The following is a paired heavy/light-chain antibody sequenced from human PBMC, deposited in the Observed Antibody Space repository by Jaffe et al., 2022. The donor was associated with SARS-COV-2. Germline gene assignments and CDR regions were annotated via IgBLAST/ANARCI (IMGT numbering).Light chain of an antibody. CDR3: MQAQQTPWT. V-gene: IGKV2-28*01. Sequence: DIVMTQSPLSLPVTPGEPASISCRSSQSLLHSNGYNYLDWYLQKPGQSPQLLIYLGSNRASGVPDRFSGSGSGTDFTLKISRVEAEDVGVYYCMQAQQTPWTFGQGTKVEIK. CDR2: LGS. CDR1: QSLLHSNGYNY. J-gene: IGKJ1*01.
Heavy chain of an antibody. D-gene: IGHD3-9*01. V-gene: IGHV5-10-1*03. CDR2: IDPSDSYT. CDR1: GYSFTSYW. Sequence: EVQLVQSGAEVKKPGESLRISCKGSGYSFTSYWITWVRQMPGKGLEWMGTIDPSDSYTHYSPSFQGHVTISADKSIVTAYLQWSSLKASDTAMYFCARGRGEYNALTGYSAGQSHGLDVWGQGTTVSVSS. CDR3: ARGRGEYNALTGYSAGQSHGLDV. J-gene: IGHJ6*02.